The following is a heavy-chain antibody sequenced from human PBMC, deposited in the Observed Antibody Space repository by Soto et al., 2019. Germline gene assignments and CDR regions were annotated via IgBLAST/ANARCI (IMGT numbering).Heavy chain of an antibody. D-gene: IGHD6-19*01. CDR1: GVSTSSHD. V-gene: IGHV4-59*11. J-gene: IGHJ4*02. CDR3: ARGGGSASHDLAFDY. CDR2: IYYRGTT. Sequence: SGTLSLTCSVSGVSTSSHDWSWIRQPPGQRPEWIGCIYYRGTTNYNASLNSRVTISLDTSKNQFSLKLTSVTTADTALYFCARGGGSASHDLAFDYSGPGILVT.